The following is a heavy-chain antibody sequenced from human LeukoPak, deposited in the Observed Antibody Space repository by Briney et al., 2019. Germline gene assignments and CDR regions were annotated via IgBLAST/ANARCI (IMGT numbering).Heavy chain of an antibody. CDR1: GDSVSSNSAG. CDR2: TYYRFKWYN. CDR3: ARDLTGIIRYYFDY. Sequence: SQTLSLTCAISGDSVSSNSAGWNWIRQSPSRGLEWLGRTYYRFKWYNDYAVSVKSRITVSPDTSKNQFSLQLNSVTPEDTAVYYCARDLTGIIRYYFDYWGQGTLVTVSS. J-gene: IGHJ4*02. D-gene: IGHD7-27*01. V-gene: IGHV6-1*01.